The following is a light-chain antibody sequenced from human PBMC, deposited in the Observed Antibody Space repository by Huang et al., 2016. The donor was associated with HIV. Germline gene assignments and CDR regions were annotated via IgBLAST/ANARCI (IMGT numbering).Light chain of an antibody. V-gene: IGKV1-9*01. CDR1: QGIGTF. Sequence: IQLTQSPSLSASLGDRVTVTCRASQGIGTFLAWYQQRPGKAPKLLIFPASTLQSGVPSRFSGSGYGTDFTLTISSLQPEDFATYHCQQRFTYPPTFGGGTKVEI. CDR2: PAS. CDR3: QQRFTYPPT. J-gene: IGKJ4*01.